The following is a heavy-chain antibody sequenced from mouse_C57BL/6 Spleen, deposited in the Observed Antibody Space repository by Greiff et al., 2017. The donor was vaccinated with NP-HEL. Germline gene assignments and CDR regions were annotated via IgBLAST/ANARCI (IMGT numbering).Heavy chain of an antibody. CDR1: GYTFTDYN. J-gene: IGHJ2*01. Sequence: SGPELVKPGASVKMSCKASGYTFTDYNMHWVKQSHGKSLEWIGYINPNNGGTSYNQKFKGKATLTVNKSSSTAYMELRSLTSEDSAVYYCARFYDGYYDYFDYWGQGTTLTVSS. CDR2: INPNNGGT. CDR3: ARFYDGYYDYFDY. D-gene: IGHD2-3*01. V-gene: IGHV1-22*01.